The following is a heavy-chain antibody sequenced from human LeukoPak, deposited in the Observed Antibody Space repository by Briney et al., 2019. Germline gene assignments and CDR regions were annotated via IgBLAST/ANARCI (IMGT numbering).Heavy chain of an antibody. CDR3: AREAARPVLGYFDY. J-gene: IGHJ4*02. CDR2: IYTSGST. V-gene: IGHV4-4*07. Sequence: PSETLSLTCTVSGGSISSYYWSWIRQPAGKGLEWIGRIYTSGSTNYNPSLKSRVTMSVDTSKNQFSLKLSSVTAADTAVYYCAREAARPVLGYFDYWGQGTLVTVSS. D-gene: IGHD6-6*01. CDR1: GGSISSYY.